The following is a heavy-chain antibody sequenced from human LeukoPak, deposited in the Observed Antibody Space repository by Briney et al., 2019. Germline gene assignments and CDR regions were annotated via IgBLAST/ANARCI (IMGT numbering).Heavy chain of an antibody. V-gene: IGHV3-11*01. CDR2: ISSSGSTI. D-gene: IGHD4-11*01. CDR3: ARDSRVDYSNYVGSDY. Sequence: GGPLRLSCAASGLTFSDYYMSWIRQAPGKGLEWVSYISSSGSTIYYADSVKGRFTISRDNAKNSLYLQMNSLRAEDTAVYYCARDSRVDYSNYVGSDYWGQGTLVTVSS. J-gene: IGHJ4*02. CDR1: GLTFSDYY.